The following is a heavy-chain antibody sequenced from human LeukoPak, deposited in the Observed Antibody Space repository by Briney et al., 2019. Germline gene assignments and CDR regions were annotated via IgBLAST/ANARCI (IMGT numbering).Heavy chain of an antibody. CDR1: GYTFTGYY. D-gene: IGHD3-10*01. Sequence: GASVKVSCKASGYTFTGYYMHWVRQAPGQGLEWMGWINPNSGGTNYAQKFQGRVTMTRDTSISTAYMELSRLRSDDTAVYYCARDREDAGSYGYYYYYMDVWGKGTTVTVSS. V-gene: IGHV1-2*02. CDR3: ARDREDAGSYGYYYYYMDV. J-gene: IGHJ6*03. CDR2: INPNSGGT.